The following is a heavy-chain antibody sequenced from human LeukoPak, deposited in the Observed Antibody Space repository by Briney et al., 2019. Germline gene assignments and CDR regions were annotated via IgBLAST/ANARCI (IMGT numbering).Heavy chain of an antibody. J-gene: IGHJ3*02. CDR2: IIPIFGTA. D-gene: IGHD4-23*01. Sequence: ASVKVSCKASGGTFSSYAISWVRQAPGQGLEWMGGIIPIFGTANYAQKFQGRVTITADESTSTAYMELSSLRSEDTAVYYCARGNWMTTVVTRKAFDIWGQGTMVTVSS. CDR1: GGTFSSYA. V-gene: IGHV1-69*01. CDR3: ARGNWMTTVVTRKAFDI.